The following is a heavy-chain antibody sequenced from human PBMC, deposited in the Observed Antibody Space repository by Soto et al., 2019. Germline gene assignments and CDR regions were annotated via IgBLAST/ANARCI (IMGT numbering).Heavy chain of an antibody. CDR3: VSSSWFGDDY. CDR2: INHSGST. CDR1: GGCFSSYY. Sequence: PSETLSITCAVYGGCFSSYYWSWIRQPPGKGLEWIGEINHSGSTNYNPSLKSRVTISVDTSKNQFSLKLSSVTAADTAVYYCVSSSWFGDDYWGQGTLVTVSS. D-gene: IGHD6-13*01. J-gene: IGHJ4*02. V-gene: IGHV4-34*01.